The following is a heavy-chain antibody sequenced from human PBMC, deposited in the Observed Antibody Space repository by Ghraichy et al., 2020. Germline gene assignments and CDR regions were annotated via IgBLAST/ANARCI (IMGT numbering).Heavy chain of an antibody. J-gene: IGHJ4*02. CDR1: GFTFSSYA. V-gene: IGHV3-23*01. D-gene: IGHD3-10*01. CDR2: ISGSGGST. Sequence: LSLTCAASGFTFSSYAMSWVRQAPGKGLEWVSAISGSGGSTYYADSVKGRFTISRDNSKNTLYLQMNSLRAEDTAVYYCGRGVYGSGSYLDYWGQGTLVTVSS. CDR3: GRGVYGSGSYLDY.